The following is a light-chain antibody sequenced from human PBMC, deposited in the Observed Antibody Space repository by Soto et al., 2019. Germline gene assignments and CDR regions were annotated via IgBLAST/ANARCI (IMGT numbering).Light chain of an antibody. V-gene: IGKV1-5*01. CDR1: QNIRSR. Sequence: DFQMTQSPSTLSASVGDSATITCRASQNIRSRLAWFQQKPGKAPKLLIYDASSLESGVPPRFNGSRSETEFTLTIRNLQPDDFATYYCQQYNSFPWTFGQGTKVDIK. CDR2: DAS. CDR3: QQYNSFPWT. J-gene: IGKJ1*01.